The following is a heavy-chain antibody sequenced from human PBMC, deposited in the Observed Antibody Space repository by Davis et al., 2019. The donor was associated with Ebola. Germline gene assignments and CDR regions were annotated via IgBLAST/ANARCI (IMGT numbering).Heavy chain of an antibody. J-gene: IGHJ5*02. CDR1: GGSISSGGYY. CDR2: IYYSGTT. V-gene: IGHV4-31*03. Sequence: PSETLSLTCTVSGGSISSGGYYWSWIRQHPGKGLEWIGYIYYSGTTYYNPSLKSRVTISVDTSKNQFSLTLSSVTAADTAVYYCARAAYTSSSSWFDPWGQGTLVTVSS. D-gene: IGHD6-13*01. CDR3: ARAAYTSSSSWFDP.